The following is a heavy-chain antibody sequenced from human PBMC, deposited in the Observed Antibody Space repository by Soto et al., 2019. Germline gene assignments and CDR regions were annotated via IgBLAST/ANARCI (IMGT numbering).Heavy chain of an antibody. CDR2: INPNSGGT. Sequence: GXSVKVSCKASGYTFTCYYMHWVRQAPGQGLEWMGWINPNSGGTNYAQKFQGWVTMTRDTSISTAYMELSRLRSDDTAVYYCARTLRYSSGWYYFDYWGQGTLVTVSS. CDR3: ARTLRYSSGWYYFDY. CDR1: GYTFTCYY. D-gene: IGHD6-19*01. J-gene: IGHJ4*02. V-gene: IGHV1-2*04.